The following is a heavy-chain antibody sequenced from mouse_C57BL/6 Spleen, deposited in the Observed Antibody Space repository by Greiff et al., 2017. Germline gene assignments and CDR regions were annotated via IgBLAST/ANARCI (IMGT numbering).Heavy chain of an antibody. V-gene: IGHV5-2*01. CDR2: INSDGGST. CDR1: EYEFPSHD. CDR3: ARQIYYGSRPWFAY. D-gene: IGHD1-1*01. Sequence: EVKVVESGGGLVQPGESLKLSCESNEYEFPSHDMSWVRKTPEKRLELVAAINSDGGSTYYPDTMERRFIISRDNTKKTLYLQMSSLRSEDTALYYCARQIYYGSRPWFAYWGQGTLVTVSA. J-gene: IGHJ3*01.